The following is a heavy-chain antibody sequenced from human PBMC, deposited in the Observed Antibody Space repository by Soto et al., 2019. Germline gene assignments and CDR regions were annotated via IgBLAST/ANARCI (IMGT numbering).Heavy chain of an antibody. V-gene: IGHV4-34*01. CDR3: ATYDVGTIIQDY. Sequence: PSETLSLTCALYGGSFNSQSRSWVRQPPGTGLEWIGEIPPGGSPNYNPSLKSRVTISGHMSKNQFSLELSSLTAADTAVYYCATYDVGTIIQDYWGQGTKVTVSS. D-gene: IGHD2-21*02. J-gene: IGHJ4*02. CDR2: IPPGGSP. CDR1: GGSFNSQS.